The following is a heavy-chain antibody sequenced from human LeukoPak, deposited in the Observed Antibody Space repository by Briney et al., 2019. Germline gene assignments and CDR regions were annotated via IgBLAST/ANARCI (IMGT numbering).Heavy chain of an antibody. CDR2: IDHTGIT. V-gene: IGHV4-59*12. D-gene: IGHD2-21*02. CDR1: DDSITIYY. J-gene: IGHJ4*02. CDR3: VRDRGGDCYGLSGCWYFDY. Sequence: SETLSLTCTVSDDSITIYYWSWIRQPPGKGLEWIGYIDHTGITNYNPSLNSRVTISRDTSKNHFSLELSSVTAADTAVYYCVRDRGGDCYGLSGCWYFDYWGQGTLVTVSS.